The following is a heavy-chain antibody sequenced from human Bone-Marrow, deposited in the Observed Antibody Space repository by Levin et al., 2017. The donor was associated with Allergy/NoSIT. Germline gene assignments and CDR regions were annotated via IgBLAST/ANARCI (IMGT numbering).Heavy chain of an antibody. Sequence: ASVKVSCKASGYKFSSYSMHWVRQAPGQSLEWLGRIIVATGETKYSQSFQGRVSISRDTSANTAYLEVFALRSEDTAVYFCARMGFGEWGQGTLVTVSS. D-gene: IGHD3-10*01. CDR2: IIVATGET. CDR1: GYKFSSYS. J-gene: IGHJ4*02. CDR3: ARMGFGE. V-gene: IGHV1-3*01.